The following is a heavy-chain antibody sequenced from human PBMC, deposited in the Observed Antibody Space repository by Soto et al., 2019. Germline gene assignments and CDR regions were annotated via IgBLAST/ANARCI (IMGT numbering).Heavy chain of an antibody. CDR1: GLTFSSYA. D-gene: IGHD6-19*01. CDR3: AKGHSSGWYESAQ. V-gene: IGHV3-23*01. CDR2: ISGGGGGT. Sequence: EVQLLESGGGLVQPGGSLRLSCAASGLTFSSYAMSWVRQAPGKGLEWVSAISGGGGGTYYADSVKGRFTISREHSKNPRYLQLNRLRAQDAAVYYRAKGHSSGWYESAQWGQGCLVCVSS. J-gene: IGHJ4*02.